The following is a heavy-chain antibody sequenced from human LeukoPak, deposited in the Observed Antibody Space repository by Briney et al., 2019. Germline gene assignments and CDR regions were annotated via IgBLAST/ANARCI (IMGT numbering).Heavy chain of an antibody. CDR3: ATYRQVLLPFES. CDR1: GFTFSTWW. Sequence: GGSLRLSCAASGFTFSTWWMTWVRQAPGKGLEWVANIRPDGSDQEYVDSVKGRFTSSRDNAKNSLYLQMNSLRAEDTAIYYCATYRQVLLPFESWGQGTLVTVSS. V-gene: IGHV3-7*03. D-gene: IGHD2-8*02. CDR2: IRPDGSDQ. J-gene: IGHJ4*02.